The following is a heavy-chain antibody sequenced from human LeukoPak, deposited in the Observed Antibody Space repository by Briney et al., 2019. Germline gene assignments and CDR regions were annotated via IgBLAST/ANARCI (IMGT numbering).Heavy chain of an antibody. V-gene: IGHV1-69*04. CDR3: AREKKEVAYYGLDV. J-gene: IGHJ6*02. Sequence: SSVKVSRKASGGSFDNSAINWVRQAPAQGLEWMGRIILILNIPNYAHKSQGRVKITADNSTSTAYMELSSLRSDDTAVYYCAREKKEVAYYGLDVWGQGTTVTASS. CDR2: IILILNIP. CDR1: GGSFDNSA.